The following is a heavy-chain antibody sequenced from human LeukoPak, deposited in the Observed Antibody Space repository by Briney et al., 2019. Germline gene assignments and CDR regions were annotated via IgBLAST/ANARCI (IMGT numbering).Heavy chain of an antibody. D-gene: IGHD5-18*01. CDR2: IIPIFGIA. V-gene: IGHV1-69*04. J-gene: IGHJ6*02. CDR3: ARDPLDTAMVLSYYYYGMDV. CDR1: GGTFSGYA. Sequence: SVKFSCKASGGTFSGYAIRWVRQAPGQGLEWMGRIIPIFGIANYAQKFQGRVTITADNSTSTTYIEQSSLRSEDTAVYYCARDPLDTAMVLSYYYYGMDVWGQGTTVTVSS.